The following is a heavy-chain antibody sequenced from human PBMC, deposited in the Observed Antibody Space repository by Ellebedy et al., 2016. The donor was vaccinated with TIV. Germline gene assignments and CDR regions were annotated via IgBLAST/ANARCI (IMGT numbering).Heavy chain of an antibody. CDR3: ARVYSSGWYDY. J-gene: IGHJ4*02. CDR1: GCTFSSYA. V-gene: IGHV1-69*13. Sequence: AASVKVSCKASGCTFSSYAISWVRQAPGQGLEWMGGIIPIFGTANYAQKFQGRVTITADEYTSTAYMELSSLRSEDTAVYYCARVYSSGWYDYWGQGTLVTVSS. D-gene: IGHD6-19*01. CDR2: IIPIFGTA.